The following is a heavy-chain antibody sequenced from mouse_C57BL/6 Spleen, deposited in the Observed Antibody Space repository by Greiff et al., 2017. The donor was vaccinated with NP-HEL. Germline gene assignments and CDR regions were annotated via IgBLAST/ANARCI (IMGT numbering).Heavy chain of an antibody. D-gene: IGHD1-1*01. V-gene: IGHV1-75*01. CDR2: IFPGSGST. J-gene: IGHJ2*01. CDR3: ARSRGGFYFIDY. Sequence: VQLVESGPELVKPGASVKISCKASGYTFTDYYINWVKQRPGQGLEWIGWIFPGSGSTYYNEKFKGKATLTVDKSSSTAYMLLSSLTSEDSAVYFCARSRGGFYFIDYWGQGTTLTVSS. CDR1: GYTFTDYY.